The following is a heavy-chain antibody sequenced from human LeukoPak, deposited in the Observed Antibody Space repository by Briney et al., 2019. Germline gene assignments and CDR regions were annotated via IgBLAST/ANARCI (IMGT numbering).Heavy chain of an antibody. CDR2: ISSSSSTI. D-gene: IGHD1-26*01. V-gene: IGHV3-48*04. CDR3: ARDRGGSYSAIDY. J-gene: IGHJ4*02. CDR1: GFTFSSYS. Sequence: PGGSLRLSCAASGFTFSSYSMNWVRQAPGKGLEWVSFISSSSSTIYYADSVKGRFTISRDNAENSLYLQMNSLRAEDTAVYYCARDRGGSYSAIDYWGQGPLVTVSS.